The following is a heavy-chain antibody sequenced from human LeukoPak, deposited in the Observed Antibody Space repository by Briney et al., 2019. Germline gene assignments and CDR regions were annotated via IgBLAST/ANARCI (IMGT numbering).Heavy chain of an antibody. V-gene: IGHV3-23*01. CDR1: GFTFSSYA. Sequence: GGSLRLSCAASGFTFSSYAMSWVRQAPGKGLEWVSAISGSGGSTYYADSVKGRFTISRGNSKNTLYLQMNSLRAEDTAVYYCAKYSSGGYYYGMDVWGQGTRSPSP. D-gene: IGHD6-19*01. CDR2: ISGSGGST. J-gene: IGHJ6*02. CDR3: AKYSSGGYYYGMDV.